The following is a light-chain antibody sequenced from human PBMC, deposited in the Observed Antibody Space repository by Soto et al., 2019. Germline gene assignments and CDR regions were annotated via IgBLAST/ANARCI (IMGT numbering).Light chain of an antibody. CDR3: QQYNNWPT. Sequence: EIVMTKSPATLSVSPGERATLSCRASQSVSSNLAWYQQKPGQAPRLLIYGASNRATGIPARFSGSGSGTEFTITISSLQSEEFAVYYCQQYNNWPTFGPGTKVDIK. CDR2: GAS. V-gene: IGKV3-15*01. J-gene: IGKJ3*01. CDR1: QSVSSN.